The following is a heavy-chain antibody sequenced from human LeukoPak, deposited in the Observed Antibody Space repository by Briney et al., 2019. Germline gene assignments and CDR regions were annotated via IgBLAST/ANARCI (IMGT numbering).Heavy chain of an antibody. J-gene: IGHJ4*02. Sequence: SETLSLTCSVSDGSIRSTTYYWGWIRQPPGKGLEWIGSIYYSGNTYYSPSLMSRVTISVDTSKNQFSLKLSSVTAADTAVYYCARGRYSSSWLDYWGQGTLVTVSS. D-gene: IGHD6-13*01. V-gene: IGHV4-39*07. CDR2: IYYSGNT. CDR3: ARGRYSSSWLDY. CDR1: DGSIRSTTYY.